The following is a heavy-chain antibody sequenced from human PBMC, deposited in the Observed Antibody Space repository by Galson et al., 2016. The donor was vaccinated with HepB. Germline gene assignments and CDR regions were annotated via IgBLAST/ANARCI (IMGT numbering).Heavy chain of an antibody. CDR2: IHSGGTT. D-gene: IGHD3-10*01. V-gene: IGHV4-39*07. CDR1: GDSIRRGTFF. Sequence: TLSLTCTVSGDSIRRGTFFWGWIRQPPGKGLEWIGSIHSGGTTDYNLALKSRVTVSADTSQNQFSLRLTSLTAADAAIYYCARVAVYYVSGCRSYFDFWGQGIVVTVTA. CDR3: ARVAVYYVSGCRSYFDF. J-gene: IGHJ4*02.